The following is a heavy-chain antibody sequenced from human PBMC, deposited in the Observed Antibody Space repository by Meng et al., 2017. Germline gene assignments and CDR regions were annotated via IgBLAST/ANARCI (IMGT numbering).Heavy chain of an antibody. J-gene: IGHJ4*02. Sequence: SLKISCAASGFTFSSYAMHWVRQAPGKGLEWVAVISYDGSNKYYADSVKGRFTISRDNSKNTLYLQMNSLRAEDTAVYYCAGERSLVGAFDYWGQGTLVTVSS. V-gene: IGHV3-30*01. CDR2: ISYDGSNK. D-gene: IGHD1-26*01. CDR3: AGERSLVGAFDY. CDR1: GFTFSSYA.